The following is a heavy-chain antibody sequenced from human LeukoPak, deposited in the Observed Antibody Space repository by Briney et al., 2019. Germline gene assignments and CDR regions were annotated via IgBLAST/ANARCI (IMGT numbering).Heavy chain of an antibody. J-gene: IGHJ4*02. D-gene: IGHD1-14*01. Sequence: PAETLSLTCTVSGGSISRYYWRWVRQPAGKGLEWIGRIYPSGSTNYNPSLKSRVTMSVATSKNQFSLHLSSVTAADTAVYYCARAVGRSFDYWGQGTLVTVSS. CDR3: ARAVGRSFDY. V-gene: IGHV4-4*07. CDR2: IYPSGST. CDR1: GGSISRYY.